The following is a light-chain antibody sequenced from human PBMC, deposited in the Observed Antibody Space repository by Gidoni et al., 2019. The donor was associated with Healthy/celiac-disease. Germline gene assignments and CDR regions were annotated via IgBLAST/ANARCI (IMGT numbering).Light chain of an antibody. J-gene: IGKJ2*01. CDR3: QQYNSSPYT. CDR2: DAS. Sequence: DIQMTQSPSTLSASVGDRVTITCRASQRISSWLAWYQQKPGKAPKLLIYDASSLESGVPSRFSGSGSGTEFTLTISSLQPDDFATYYCQQYNSSPYTFGQGTKLEIK. V-gene: IGKV1-5*01. CDR1: QRISSW.